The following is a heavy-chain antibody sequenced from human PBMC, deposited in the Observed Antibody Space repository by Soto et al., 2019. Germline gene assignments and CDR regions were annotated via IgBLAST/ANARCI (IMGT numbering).Heavy chain of an antibody. J-gene: IGHJ4*02. CDR1: GGSISSYY. CDR2: IYYSGST. V-gene: IGHV4-59*08. Sequence: PSETLSLTCTVSGGSISSYYWSWIRQPPGKGLEWIGYIYYSGSTNYNPSLKSRVTISVDTSKNQFSLKLSSVTAADTAVYYCARGSVVYAISTLRFDYWGQGTLVTVSS. D-gene: IGHD2-8*02. CDR3: ARGSVVYAISTLRFDY.